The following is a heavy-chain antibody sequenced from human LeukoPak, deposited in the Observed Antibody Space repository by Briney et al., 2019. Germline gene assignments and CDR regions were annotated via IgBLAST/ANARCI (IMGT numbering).Heavy chain of an antibody. J-gene: IGHJ6*03. CDR3: ASRNYYGSGSYYYYYMDV. CDR2: ISSSGSTI. CDR1: GFTLSDFS. Sequence: GGSLRLSCAASGFTLSDFSMNWVRQAPGKGLEWVSYISSSGSTIYYADSVKGRFTISRDNAKNSLYLQMNSLRAEDTAVYYCASRNYYGSGSYYYYYMDVWGKGTTVTVSS. D-gene: IGHD3-10*01. V-gene: IGHV3-48*04.